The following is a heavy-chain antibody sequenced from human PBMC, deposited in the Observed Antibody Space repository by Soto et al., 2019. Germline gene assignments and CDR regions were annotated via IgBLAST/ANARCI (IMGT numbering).Heavy chain of an antibody. V-gene: IGHV3-49*03. CDR1: GFTFGDYA. CDR3: TRAGGDSIVVVVAATPLKGCAFDI. J-gene: IGHJ3*02. CDR2: IRSKAYGGTT. D-gene: IGHD2-15*01. Sequence: GGSLRLSCTASGFTFGDYAMSWFRQAPGKGLEWVGFIRSKAYGGTTEYAASVKGRFTISRDDSKSIAYLQMNSLKTEDTAVYYCTRAGGDSIVVVVAATPLKGCAFDIWGQGTMVTVSS.